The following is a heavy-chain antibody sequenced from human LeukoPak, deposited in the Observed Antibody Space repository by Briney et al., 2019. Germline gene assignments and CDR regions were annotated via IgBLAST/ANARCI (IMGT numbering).Heavy chain of an antibody. CDR1: GFTFSSYG. D-gene: IGHD6-13*01. J-gene: IGHJ4*02. V-gene: IGHV3-33*01. CDR2: IWYDGSNK. CDR3: GREYSDSRYFDY. Sequence: GGSLRLSCAASGFTFSSYGMHWVRQAPGKGLEWVAVIWYDGSNKYYADSVKGRFTISRDNSKNTLYLQMNSLRAEDTAVYYCGREYSDSRYFDYWGQGTLVTVSS.